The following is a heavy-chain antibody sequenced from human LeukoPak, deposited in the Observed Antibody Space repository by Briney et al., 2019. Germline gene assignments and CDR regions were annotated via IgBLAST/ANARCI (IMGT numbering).Heavy chain of an antibody. CDR1: GFTFSSYS. V-gene: IGHV3-21*01. J-gene: IGHJ5*02. CDR2: ISSSSSYI. Sequence: GGSLRLSCAASGFTFSSYSMNWVRQAPGKGLEWVSSISSSSSYIYYADSVKGRFTISRDNAKNSLYLQMNSLRAEDTAVYYCARDTVRTFGFDPWGQGTLVTVSS. CDR3: ARDTVRTFGFDP. D-gene: IGHD4-17*01.